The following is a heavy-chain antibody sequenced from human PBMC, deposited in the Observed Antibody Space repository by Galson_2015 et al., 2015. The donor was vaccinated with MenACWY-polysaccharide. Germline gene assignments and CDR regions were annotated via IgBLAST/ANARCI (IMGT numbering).Heavy chain of an antibody. Sequence: SLRLSCAATRFTFSDYGMHWVRQAPGKGLEWVAFIWDDGSRKYYADSVKGRFAISRDNSDNTLYLQMNNLRVADTAAYYCARVGRDHSGSYFHGGFDPWGQGTLVTVSS. CDR3: ARVGRDHSGSYFHGGFDP. V-gene: IGHV3-33*01. J-gene: IGHJ5*02. D-gene: IGHD3-10*01. CDR2: IWDDGSRK. CDR1: RFTFSDYG.